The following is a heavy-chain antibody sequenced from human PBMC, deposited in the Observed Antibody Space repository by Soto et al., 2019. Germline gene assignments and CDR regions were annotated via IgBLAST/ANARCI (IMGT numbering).Heavy chain of an antibody. V-gene: IGHV4-30-2*05. CDR1: GDSITSGSYS. D-gene: IGHD3-22*01. CDR2: IHVTGYT. CDR3: ARGGYDTSGQTFIGWGPDC. J-gene: IGHJ4*02. Sequence: QLQLRESGSRLVQPSQTLTLICSVSGDSITSGSYSWSWIRQAPGKGLEWIGNIHVTGYTSFSPSLRRRLTMSVDTSQNQFSLKLTSVTAADTAVYYCARGGYDTSGQTFIGWGPDCWGQGTLVTVSS.